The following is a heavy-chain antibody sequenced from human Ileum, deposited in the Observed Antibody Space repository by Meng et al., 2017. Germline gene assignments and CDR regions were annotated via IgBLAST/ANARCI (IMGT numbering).Heavy chain of an antibody. CDR3: ARDVVVPAALTVRIDY. CDR1: GYTFTSYA. CDR2: INGGNGKT. D-gene: IGHD2-2*01. J-gene: IGHJ4*02. V-gene: IGHV1-3*05. Sequence: QVQVVPAVAEEEKPGDSVKVSCKPSGYTFTSYAIHWVRQAPGQRLEWMGWINGGNGKTKYSQKFQGRVTITRDTSASTAYMELSSLRSEDTAVYYCARDVVVPAALTVRIDYWGQGTLVTVSS.